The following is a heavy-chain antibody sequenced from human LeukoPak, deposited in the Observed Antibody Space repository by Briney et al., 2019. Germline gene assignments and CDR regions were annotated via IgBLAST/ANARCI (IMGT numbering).Heavy chain of an antibody. CDR3: ASTSGPTYYYYYYYMDV. V-gene: IGHV4-61*02. J-gene: IGHJ6*03. CDR1: GGSISSGSYY. CDR2: IYTSGST. D-gene: IGHD3-3*01. Sequence: SETLSLTCTVSGGSISSGSYYWGWIRQPAGKGLEWIGRIYTSGSTNYNPSLKSRVTISVDTPKNQFSLKLSSVTAADTAVYYCASTSGPTYYYYYYYMDVWGKGTTVTVSS.